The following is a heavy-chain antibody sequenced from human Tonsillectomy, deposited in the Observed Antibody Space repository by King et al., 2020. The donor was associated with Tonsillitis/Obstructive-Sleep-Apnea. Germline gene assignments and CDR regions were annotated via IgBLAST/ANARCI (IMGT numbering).Heavy chain of an antibody. CDR2: IYYSGST. Sequence: LQLQESGPGLVKPSETLSLTCTVSGGSISSYYWSWIRPPPGKGLEWIGYIYYSGSTNYNPSLKSRVTISVDTSKNQFSLKLSSVTAADTAFYYCARAGYNYRRDLDYWGQGTLVTVSS. V-gene: IGHV4-59*01. CDR3: ARAGYNYRRDLDY. CDR1: GGSISSYY. D-gene: IGHD5-18*01. J-gene: IGHJ4*02.